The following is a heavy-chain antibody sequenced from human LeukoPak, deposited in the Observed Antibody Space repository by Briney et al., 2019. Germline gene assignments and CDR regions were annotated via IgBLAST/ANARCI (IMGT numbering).Heavy chain of an antibody. Sequence: GGSLRLSCAASGFTFSLYYMSWVRQAPGKGLEWVANINQDGSKIYYVDSVKGRFTISKDNAKNSLYLQMNSLRPEDTAVYYCARRPAQYFDSWGQGTLVTVSS. CDR3: ARRPAQYFDS. CDR2: INQDGSKI. J-gene: IGHJ4*02. V-gene: IGHV3-7*04. CDR1: GFTFSLYY.